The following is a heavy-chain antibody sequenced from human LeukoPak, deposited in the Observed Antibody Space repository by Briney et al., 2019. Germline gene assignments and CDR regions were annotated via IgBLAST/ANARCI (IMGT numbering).Heavy chain of an antibody. J-gene: IGHJ4*02. D-gene: IGHD1-26*01. Sequence: PGGSLRLSCAASGFTFSSYEMNWVRQAPGKGLEWVSYISSSGSTIYYADSVKGRFTISRDNAKNSLYLQMNSLRAEDTAVYYCVQESSSLLRSCFDYWGQGTLVTVSS. CDR2: ISSSGSTI. CDR3: VQESSSLLRSCFDY. V-gene: IGHV3-48*03. CDR1: GFTFSSYE.